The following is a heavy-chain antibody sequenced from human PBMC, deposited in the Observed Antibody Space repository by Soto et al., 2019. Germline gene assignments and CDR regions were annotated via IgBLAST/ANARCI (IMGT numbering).Heavy chain of an antibody. CDR1: GGPVISGSYY. J-gene: IGHJ6*02. CDR3: ARDSAANRYYGMDV. CDR2: IFYTGST. D-gene: IGHD6-13*01. Sequence: SETLSLTCTVSGGPVISGSYYWSWVRQPPGKGLEWIGYIFYTGSTHYSPYLRSRVTISLDTSKNQFSLKLSSVTAADTAVYYCARDSAANRYYGMDVWGQGTTVTVSS. V-gene: IGHV4-61*01.